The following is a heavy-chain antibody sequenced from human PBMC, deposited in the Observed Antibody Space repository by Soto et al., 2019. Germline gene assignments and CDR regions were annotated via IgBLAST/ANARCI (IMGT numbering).Heavy chain of an antibody. CDR1: GYTFISYA. V-gene: IGHV1-3*01. CDR3: ARELQGLYYFDY. D-gene: IGHD2-15*01. J-gene: IGHJ4*02. Sequence: QVQVVQSGAEVKKPGASVKVSCKASGYTFISYAIHWVRQAPGQGLEWMGWINAGNGNTKYSQKFQGRVTITRDTSASTAYMELTSLRSEDTAVYYCARELQGLYYFDYWGQGTLVTVSS. CDR2: INAGNGNT.